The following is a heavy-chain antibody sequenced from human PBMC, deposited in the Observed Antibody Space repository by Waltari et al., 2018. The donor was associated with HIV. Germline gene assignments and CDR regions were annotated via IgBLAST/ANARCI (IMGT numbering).Heavy chain of an antibody. CDR3: VRDLAWRAFDV. D-gene: IGHD3-3*01. CDR2: IRSKTSGETR. J-gene: IGHJ3*01. V-gene: IGHV3-49*04. Sequence: QLVESGGALIQPGRSLRLSCTASGFTSGAYATNWVRQAPGKGLEWVGFIRSKTSGETREYAASVKGRFSISRDDSKGMVYLQMNSLRADDTALYYCVRDLAWRAFDVWGQGTMVTVSS. CDR1: GFTSGAYA.